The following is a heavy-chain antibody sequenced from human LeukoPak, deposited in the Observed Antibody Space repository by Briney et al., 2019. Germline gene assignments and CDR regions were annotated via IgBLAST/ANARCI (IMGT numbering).Heavy chain of an antibody. CDR1: GFTFSSYG. Sequence: GGSLRLSCVASGFTFSSYGMHWVRQAPGKGLEWVAVIPYDGSNKYYADSVKGRFTISRDNSKNTLYLQMNSLRAEDTAVYYCAKDDYSNYGYFDYWGQGTLVTVSS. CDR2: IPYDGSNK. D-gene: IGHD4-11*01. V-gene: IGHV3-30*18. J-gene: IGHJ4*02. CDR3: AKDDYSNYGYFDY.